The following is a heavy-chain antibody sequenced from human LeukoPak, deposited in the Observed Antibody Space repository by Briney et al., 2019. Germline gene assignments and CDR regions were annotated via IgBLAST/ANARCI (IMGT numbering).Heavy chain of an antibody. J-gene: IGHJ4*02. Sequence: SETLSLTCAVYGGSFSGYYWTWIRQAPGKGLEWIGEINHRGSTNYNSSLKSRVNISQDTSKNQFSLKLNSVTAADTAVYYCARGGGGWYVDYWGQGTLVTVSS. D-gene: IGHD6-19*01. CDR3: ARGGGGWYVDY. CDR1: GGSFSGYY. CDR2: INHRGST. V-gene: IGHV4-34*01.